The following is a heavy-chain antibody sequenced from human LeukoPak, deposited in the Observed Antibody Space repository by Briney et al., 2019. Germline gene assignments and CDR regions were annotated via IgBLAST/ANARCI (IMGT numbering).Heavy chain of an antibody. Sequence: GGSLRLSCAASGFTFSSYAMSWVRQAPGKGLEWVSVISGSGGSAYYADSVKGRFTISRDNSKNTLYLQMNSLRAEDTAVYYCAKGQSGYYSRPLDYWGQGTLVTVSS. J-gene: IGHJ4*02. CDR3: AKGQSGYYSRPLDY. CDR1: GFTFSSYA. D-gene: IGHD3-22*01. V-gene: IGHV3-23*01. CDR2: ISGSGGSA.